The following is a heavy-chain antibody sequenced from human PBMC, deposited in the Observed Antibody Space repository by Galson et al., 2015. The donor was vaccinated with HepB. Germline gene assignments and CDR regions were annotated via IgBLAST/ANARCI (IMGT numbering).Heavy chain of an antibody. CDR3: ARVKRGEWYSFYYYGMDV. CDR2: IKEDGSEK. Sequence: SLRLSCAASGFTFSNYWMSWVRQAPGKGLEWVANIKEDGSEKNYVDSVKGRFTIARDNAKNSLYLQMNSLRAEDTAVYYCARVKRGEWYSFYYYGMDVWGRGTTVTVSS. V-gene: IGHV3-7*03. J-gene: IGHJ6*02. D-gene: IGHD3-10*01. CDR1: GFTFSNYW.